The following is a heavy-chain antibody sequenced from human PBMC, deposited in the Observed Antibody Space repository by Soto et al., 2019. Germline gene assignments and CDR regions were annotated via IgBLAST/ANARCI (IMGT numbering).Heavy chain of an antibody. J-gene: IGHJ5*01. CDR3: ARDESDNWFDS. V-gene: IGHV4-30-4*01. Sequence: PSETLSLTCTVSGGSLSSGDYYWSWIRQPPGKGLQWIGYMHYSGSTYYNSSLKSRVSISGDTSKNQFSLKLSSVTAADTAVYWCARDESDNWFDSWGQGTLVTVSS. CDR1: GGSLSSGDYY. CDR2: MHYSGST.